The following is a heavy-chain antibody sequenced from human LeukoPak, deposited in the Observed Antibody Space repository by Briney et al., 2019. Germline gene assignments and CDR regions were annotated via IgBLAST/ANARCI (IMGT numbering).Heavy chain of an antibody. V-gene: IGHV3-66*02. CDR2: IYSGGST. D-gene: IGHD4-11*01. Sequence: GGSLRLSCAASGFTVSSIYMSWVRQAPGKGLEWVSGIYSGGSTYYADSVKGRFTMCRDNFKNTLYLQMNSLRAEDTAVYYCASGSTTVTTSYGMDVWGQGTTVTVSS. J-gene: IGHJ6*02. CDR1: GFTVSSIY. CDR3: ASGSTTVTTSYGMDV.